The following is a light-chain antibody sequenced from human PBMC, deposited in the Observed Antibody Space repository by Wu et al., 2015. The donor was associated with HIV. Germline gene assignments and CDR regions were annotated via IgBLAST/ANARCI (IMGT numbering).Light chain of an antibody. Sequence: EIVLTQSPGTLSLSPGERATLSCGASQSVNTYLAWYQQKPGQAPRLLIYDASSRATGIPARFSGSGSGTDFTLTISSLEPEDFAVYYCQHRSNWPLFTFGPGTKVDI. CDR3: QHRSNWPLFT. V-gene: IGKV3-11*01. J-gene: IGKJ3*01. CDR1: QSVNTY. CDR2: DAS.